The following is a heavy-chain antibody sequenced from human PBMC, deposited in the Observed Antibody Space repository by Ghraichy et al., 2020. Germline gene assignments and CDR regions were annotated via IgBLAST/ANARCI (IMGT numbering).Heavy chain of an antibody. CDR1: GGTFSSYA. D-gene: IGHD2-2*01. V-gene: IGHV1-69*04. CDR3: ARERYCSSTSCSNWFDP. Sequence: SVKVSCKASGGTFSSYAISWVRQAPGQGLEWMGRIIPILGIANYAQKFQGRVTITADKSTSTAYMELSSLRSEDTAVYYCARERYCSSTSCSNWFDPWGQGTLVTVSS. CDR2: IIPILGIA. J-gene: IGHJ5*02.